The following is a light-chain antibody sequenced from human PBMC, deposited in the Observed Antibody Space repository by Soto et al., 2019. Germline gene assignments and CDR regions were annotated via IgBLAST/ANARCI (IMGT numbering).Light chain of an antibody. CDR1: RSNIGNNY. CDR3: VTWDTSLRTGV. Sequence: QSVLTQPPSVSAAPGQKVTISCSGSRSNIGNNYVAWYQQFPGTVPKLLIYNNNGRPSGTPDRLSGSASGTSATLTITGRQTGDEADYFCVTWDTSLRTGVIGGGTKLTVL. CDR2: NNN. J-gene: IGLJ3*02. V-gene: IGLV1-51*01.